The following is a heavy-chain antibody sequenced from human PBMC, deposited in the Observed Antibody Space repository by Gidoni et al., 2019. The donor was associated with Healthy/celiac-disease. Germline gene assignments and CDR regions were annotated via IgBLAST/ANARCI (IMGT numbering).Heavy chain of an antibody. CDR3: ARATYSSGWYDY. J-gene: IGHJ4*02. CDR1: GFPFSSHW. D-gene: IGHD6-19*01. V-gene: IGHV3-74*01. Sequence: EVQLVESGGGLVQPGGSVRLPCAASGFPFSSHWMHWVRQAPGKGLVWVSRINSDGSSTSYADSVKGRFTISRDNAKNTLYLQMNSLRAEDTAVYYCARATYSSGWYDYWGQGTLVTVSS. CDR2: INSDGSST.